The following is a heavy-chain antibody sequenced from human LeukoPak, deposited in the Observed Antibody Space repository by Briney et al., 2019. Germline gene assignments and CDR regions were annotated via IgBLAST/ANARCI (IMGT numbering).Heavy chain of an antibody. CDR1: GGSISSSSYC. CDR2: IYYSGST. CDR3: ARYGDYLYYYGMDV. D-gene: IGHD4-17*01. Sequence: SETLSLTCSVSGGSISSSSYCWGWIRQPPEKGLEWIGSIYYSGSTYYNPSLKSRVTISVDTSKNQFSLKLSSVTAADTGVYYCARYGDYLYYYGMDVWGQATTVTVSS. J-gene: IGHJ6*02. V-gene: IGHV4-39*01.